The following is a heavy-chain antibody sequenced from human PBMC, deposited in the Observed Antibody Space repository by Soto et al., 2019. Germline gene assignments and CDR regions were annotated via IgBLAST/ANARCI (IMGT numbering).Heavy chain of an antibody. CDR2: ISAYNGQT. J-gene: IGHJ6*02. D-gene: IGHD4-4*01. V-gene: IGHV1-18*01. Sequence: QVQLVQSGVEVKKPGASVKVSCKASGYTFNIYGISWVRQAPGQGLERLGWISAYNGQTKDAQKFQGRVFMTTDTSTTTAYMELRSLRSDDTAVYYCARDYGNTGGMDVWGQGTTVTVSS. CDR1: GYTFNIYG. CDR3: ARDYGNTGGMDV.